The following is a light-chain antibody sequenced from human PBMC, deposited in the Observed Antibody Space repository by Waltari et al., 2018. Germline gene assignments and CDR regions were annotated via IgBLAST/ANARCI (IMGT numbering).Light chain of an antibody. CDR3: QNHERLPAT. CDR1: QNVGTY. CDR2: HAS. V-gene: IGKV3-20*01. Sequence: EIVLTPSPGTLSLSPGERATLSCRASQNVGTYLAWYQQKPGQAPRLLIYHASSRATGIPDRFSGSGSGTDFSLTISRLEPEDFAVYYCQNHERLPATFGQGTNVEIK. J-gene: IGKJ1*01.